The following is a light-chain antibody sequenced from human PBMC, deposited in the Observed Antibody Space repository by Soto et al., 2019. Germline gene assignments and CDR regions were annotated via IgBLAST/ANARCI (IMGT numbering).Light chain of an antibody. CDR1: SGSIANNY. Sequence: NFMLTQPHSVSESPGKTLSISCTRSSGSIANNYVQWYQQRPGSAPTTVIYENNQRLSGVPDRFSGSRSGNTASLTVSGLQAEDESDYYCSSYAGSNSFDVVFGGGTKLTVL. CDR3: SSYAGSNSFDVV. V-gene: IGLV6-57*04. CDR2: ENN. J-gene: IGLJ2*01.